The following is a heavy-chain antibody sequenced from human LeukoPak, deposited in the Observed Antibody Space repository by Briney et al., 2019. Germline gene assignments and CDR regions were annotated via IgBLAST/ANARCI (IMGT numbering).Heavy chain of an antibody. CDR2: IRYDGSNK. J-gene: IGHJ4*02. D-gene: IGHD6-19*01. CDR3: AKVGSGWYNPYY. CDR1: GFTFSSYG. Sequence: PGGSLRLSCAASGFTFSSYGMHWVRQAPGKGLEWVAFIRYDGSNKYYADSVKGRFTISRDNSKNTLYLQMNSLRAEDTAVYYSAKVGSGWYNPYYWGQGTLVTVSS. V-gene: IGHV3-30*02.